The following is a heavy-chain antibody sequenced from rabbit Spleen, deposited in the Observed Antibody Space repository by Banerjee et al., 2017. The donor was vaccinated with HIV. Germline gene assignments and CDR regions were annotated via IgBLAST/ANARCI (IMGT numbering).Heavy chain of an antibody. D-gene: IGHD2-1*01. V-gene: IGHV1S40*01. J-gene: IGHJ4*01. Sequence: QSLEESGGDLVKPGAPLTLTCTASGFSFSSSYYMCWVRQAPVKGLECIACIYADSSGSTYYASWAKGRFTISKTSSTTVTLQMTTLTAADTASYFCARGSAAMTMVVIGFYLSLWGPGTLVTVS. CDR2: IYADSSGST. CDR1: GFSFSSSYY. CDR3: ARGSAAMTMVVIGFYLSL.